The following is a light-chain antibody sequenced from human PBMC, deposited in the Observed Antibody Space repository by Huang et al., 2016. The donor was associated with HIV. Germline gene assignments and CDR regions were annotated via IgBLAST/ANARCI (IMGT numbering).Light chain of an antibody. V-gene: IGKV4-1*01. CDR3: QQYYSSPQT. CDR2: WAS. CDR1: QSVYSTSTSKDY. Sequence: DIILTQSPDSLAVSPGERASLSCRSSQSVYSTSTSKDYMAWFQQKPGQPPKLLLFWASTREAGVPDRFSGSGSGTHFTLTIANLEAEDAAIYYCQQYYSSPQTFGQGTRVEVK. J-gene: IGKJ1*01.